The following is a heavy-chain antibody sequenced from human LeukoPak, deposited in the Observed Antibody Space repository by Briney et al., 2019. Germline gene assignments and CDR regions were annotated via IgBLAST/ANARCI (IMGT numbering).Heavy chain of an antibody. Sequence: SETLSLTCTVSGGSISTFYWSWLRQPPGKGLEWIGYIYYSGSTNYNPSLKSRVTISVDTSKNQFSLRLSSVTAADTAVYYCAREDPQTTVPEGLDVWGQGTTVTISS. CDR3: AREDPQTTVPEGLDV. V-gene: IGHV4-59*01. D-gene: IGHD4-17*01. CDR1: GGSISTFY. CDR2: IYYSGST. J-gene: IGHJ6*02.